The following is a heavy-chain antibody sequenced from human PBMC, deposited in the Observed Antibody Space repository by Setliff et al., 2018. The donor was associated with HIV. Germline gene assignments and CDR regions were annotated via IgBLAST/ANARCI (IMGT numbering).Heavy chain of an antibody. V-gene: IGHV4-59*08. D-gene: IGHD3-22*01. CDR1: GGSISTYH. J-gene: IGHJ3*02. CDR2: IYKSGST. Sequence: SETLSLTCSVSGGSISTYHWRWLRQPPGKGLEWIGYIYKSGSTNYSPSLKSRVTISEDTSKNQFSLELTSVTAADTAVFYCVRVSSSGYYGEGAFDIWGQGTVVTVS. CDR3: VRVSSSGYYGEGAFDI.